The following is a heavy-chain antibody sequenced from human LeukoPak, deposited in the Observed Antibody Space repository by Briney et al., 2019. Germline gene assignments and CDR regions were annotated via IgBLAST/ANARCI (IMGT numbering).Heavy chain of an antibody. D-gene: IGHD6-19*01. CDR1: GGSVSSGSYY. Sequence: PSETLSLTCTVSGGSVSSGSYYWSWIRQPPGKGLEWIGYIYYSGSTNYNPSLKSRVTISVDTSKNQFSLKLSSVTAADTAVCYCARVTYSSGRGFDYWGQGTLVTVSS. CDR3: ARVTYSSGRGFDY. V-gene: IGHV4-61*01. J-gene: IGHJ4*02. CDR2: IYYSGST.